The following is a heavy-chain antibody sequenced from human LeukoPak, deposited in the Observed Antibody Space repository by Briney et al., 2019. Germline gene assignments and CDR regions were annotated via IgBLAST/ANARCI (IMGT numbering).Heavy chain of an antibody. CDR1: GGTFSSYA. V-gene: IGHV1-69*05. D-gene: IGHD3-9*01. Sequence: ASVKVSCKASGGTFSSYAISWVRQAPGQGLEWMGGIIPIFGTANYAQKFQGRVTITTDESTSTAYMELSSLRSEDTAVYYCARGVNYDILTGYYFDYWGQGTLVTVSS. J-gene: IGHJ4*02. CDR2: IIPIFGTA. CDR3: ARGVNYDILTGYYFDY.